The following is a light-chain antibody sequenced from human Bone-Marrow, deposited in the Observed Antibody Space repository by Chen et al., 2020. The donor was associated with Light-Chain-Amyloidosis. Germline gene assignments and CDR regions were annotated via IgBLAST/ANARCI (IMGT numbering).Light chain of an antibody. J-gene: IGLJ1*01. CDR2: EVT. CDR1: SSDVGGDNH. V-gene: IGLV2-14*01. Sequence: AALTHPASVSGSPGPSITISCTGTSSDVGGDNHVSWYQQHPDKAPKLMIYEVTNRPSWVPDRFSGSKSDNTASLTISGLQTEDEADYFCSSYTITNTLVFGSGTRVTVL. CDR3: SSYTITNTLV.